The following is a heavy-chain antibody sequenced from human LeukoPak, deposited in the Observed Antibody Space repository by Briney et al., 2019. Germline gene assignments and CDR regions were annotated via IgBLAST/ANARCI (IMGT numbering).Heavy chain of an antibody. D-gene: IGHD5-24*01. CDR1: GFTSSTYG. J-gene: IGHJ3*01. Sequence: GGSLRLSCVASGFTSSTYGIHWVRQAPGKGLEWVAFVRFDGSNKYYADSVKGRFTISRDNSKNTLYVQMNSLRAEDTAVYYCAKDRSRDGYDAFDLWGKGTMVSVSS. V-gene: IGHV3-30*02. CDR2: VRFDGSNK. CDR3: AKDRSRDGYDAFDL.